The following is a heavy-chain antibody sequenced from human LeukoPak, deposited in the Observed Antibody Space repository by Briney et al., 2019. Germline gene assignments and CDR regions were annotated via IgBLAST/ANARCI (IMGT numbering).Heavy chain of an antibody. CDR3: AKEAGYSGYDYPDY. Sequence: GGSLRLSCAASGFTFSSYAMSWVRQAPGKGLEWVSGIRGRAYSRCYADSVQGRFTISKDNSKNTLYLKMNSLRDVDTAVYYCAKEAGYSGYDYPDYWGQGTLVTVSS. CDR1: GFTFSSYA. V-gene: IGHV3-23*01. CDR2: IRGRAYSR. D-gene: IGHD5-12*01. J-gene: IGHJ4*02.